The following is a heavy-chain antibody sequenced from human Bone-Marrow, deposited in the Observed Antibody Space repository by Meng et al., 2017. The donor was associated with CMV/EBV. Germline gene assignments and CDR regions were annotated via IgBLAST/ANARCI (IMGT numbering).Heavy chain of an antibody. D-gene: IGHD2-2*01. CDR2: LYSGGNT. V-gene: IGHV3-66*02. CDR3: ARHTSDYYYYGIDL. Sequence: GESLKISCAASGFTFSSYSMNWVRQAPGKGLEWLSILYSGGNTYYADSVKGRFTISRDNSKNTLYLQMNILRPEDTAVYYCARHTSDYYYYGIDLWGQWNTVNV. J-gene: IGHJ6*02. CDR1: GFTFSSYS.